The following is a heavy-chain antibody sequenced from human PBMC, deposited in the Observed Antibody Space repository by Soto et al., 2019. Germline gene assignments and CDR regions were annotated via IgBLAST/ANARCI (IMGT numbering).Heavy chain of an antibody. V-gene: IGHV1-3*01. CDR2: INAGNGIT. CDR3: ARDPNDYGDYVFDY. CDR1: GYTFTSYA. J-gene: IGHJ4*02. D-gene: IGHD4-17*01. Sequence: ASVTVSCQASGYTFTSYAMHWVRQAPGQRLEWMGWINAGNGITKYSQKFQGRVTITRDTSASTAYMELSSLRSEDTAVYYCARDPNDYGDYVFDYWGQGTLVTVSS.